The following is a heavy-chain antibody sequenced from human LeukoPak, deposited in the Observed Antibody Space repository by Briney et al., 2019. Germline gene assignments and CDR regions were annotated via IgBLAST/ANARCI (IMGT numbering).Heavy chain of an antibody. CDR3: ARGAVSIAVAPGRFDY. J-gene: IGHJ4*02. Sequence: GGSLRLSCAASGFTFSDYYMSWIRQAPGKGLEWVSYISSSGSTIYYADSVKGRFTISRDNAKNSLYLQMNSLRAEDTAVYYCARGAVSIAVAPGRFDYWGQGTLVTVSS. V-gene: IGHV3-11*04. CDR2: ISSSGSTI. CDR1: GFTFSDYY. D-gene: IGHD6-19*01.